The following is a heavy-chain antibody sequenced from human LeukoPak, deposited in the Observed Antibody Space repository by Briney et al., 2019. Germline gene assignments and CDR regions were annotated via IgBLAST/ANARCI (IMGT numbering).Heavy chain of an antibody. CDR3: ARGGDVVGALFDS. V-gene: IGHV3-53*01. CDR1: GFTFSSYA. Sequence: GGSLRLSCAASGFTFSSYAMSWVRLAPGKGLEWVSVIYNVGSTYYADSVKGRFTQSRDNSKNTVYLQMNNLRAEDTAVYYCARGGDVVGALFDSWGQGTPVTVSS. CDR2: IYNVGST. D-gene: IGHD1-26*01. J-gene: IGHJ4*02.